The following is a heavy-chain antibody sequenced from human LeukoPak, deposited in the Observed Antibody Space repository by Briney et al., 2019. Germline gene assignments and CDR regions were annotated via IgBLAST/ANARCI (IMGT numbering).Heavy chain of an antibody. CDR1: GYTFTDYY. CDR2: INPNSGGS. Sequence: ASVKVSCKASGYTFTDYYMHWVRQAPGQGLEWMGRINPNSGGSNYAQKFQGRVTMTRDTSISTAYMELNRLRSDDTAVYYCAKTTSASYGPVHYWGQGTLVTVSS. CDR3: AKTTSASYGPVHY. V-gene: IGHV1-2*06. J-gene: IGHJ4*02. D-gene: IGHD1-26*01.